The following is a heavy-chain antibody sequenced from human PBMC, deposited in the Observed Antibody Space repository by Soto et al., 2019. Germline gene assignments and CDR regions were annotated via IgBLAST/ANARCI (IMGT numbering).Heavy chain of an antibody. CDR1: GFSLSTSGVG. Sequence: QITLKESGPTLVKPTQTLTLTCTFSGFSLSTSGVGVGWIRQPPGKALEWLALIYWDDEKRYSPSLKSRLTITNDTSKNKVALTITNMNPVDTATYYCARDSSGYYGFNYWGQGTLVTVST. CDR3: ARDSSGYYGFNY. CDR2: IYWDDEK. V-gene: IGHV2-5*02. D-gene: IGHD3-22*01. J-gene: IGHJ4*02.